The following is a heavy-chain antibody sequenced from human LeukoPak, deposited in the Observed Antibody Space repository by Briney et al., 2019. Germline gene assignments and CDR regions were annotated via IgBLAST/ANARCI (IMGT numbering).Heavy chain of an antibody. V-gene: IGHV3-48*04. Sequence: PGGSLRLSCAASGFTFSSYSINWVRQAPGKGLEWVCYISSSGSTIYYADSVKGRFTISRDNAKNSLYLQVNSLRAEDTAVYYCAIVATRGSFDSWGQGTLVTVSS. CDR2: ISSSGSTI. CDR3: AIVATRGSFDS. J-gene: IGHJ4*02. CDR1: GFTFSSYS. D-gene: IGHD5-12*01.